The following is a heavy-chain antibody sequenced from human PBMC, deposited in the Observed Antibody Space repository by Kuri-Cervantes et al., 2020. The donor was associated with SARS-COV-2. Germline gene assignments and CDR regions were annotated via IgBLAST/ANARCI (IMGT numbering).Heavy chain of an antibody. CDR3: ARAVVPGEHIDY. CDR2: IKQDGSEK. D-gene: IGHD3-10*02. CDR1: GFTFSSYG. J-gene: IGHJ4*02. Sequence: GGSLRLSCAASGFTFSSYGMHWVRQAPGKGLEWVANIKQDGSEKYYVDSVKGRFTISRDNAKNSLYLQMNSLRAEDTAVYYCARAVVPGEHIDYWGQGTLVTVSS. V-gene: IGHV3-7*01.